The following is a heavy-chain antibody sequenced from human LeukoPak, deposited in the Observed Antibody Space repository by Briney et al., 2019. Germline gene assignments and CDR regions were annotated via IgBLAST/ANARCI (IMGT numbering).Heavy chain of an antibody. CDR1: GGSFSGYY. V-gene: IGHV4-34*01. CDR3: ASRGRFGARYYYMDV. Sequence: SETLSLTCAVYGGSFSGYYWSWIRQPPGKGLEWIGEINHSGSTNYNPSLKSRVTISVDTSKNQFSLKLSSVTAADTAVYCCASRGRFGARYYYMDVWGKGTTVTVSS. CDR2: INHSGST. D-gene: IGHD3-10*01. J-gene: IGHJ6*03.